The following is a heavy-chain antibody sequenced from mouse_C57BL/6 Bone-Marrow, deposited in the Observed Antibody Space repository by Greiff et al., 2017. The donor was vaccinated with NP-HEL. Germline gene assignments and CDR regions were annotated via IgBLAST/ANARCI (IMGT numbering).Heavy chain of an antibody. Sequence: QVQLQQPGAELVRPGSSVKLSCKASGYTFTSYWMHWVKQRPIQGLEWIGNIDPSDSETHYNQKFKDKATLTVDKSSSTAYMQLSSLTSEDSAVYYCALNTTQGYFDVWGTGTTVTVSS. D-gene: IGHD1-1*01. V-gene: IGHV1-52*01. CDR3: ALNTTQGYFDV. J-gene: IGHJ1*03. CDR1: GYTFTSYW. CDR2: IDPSDSET.